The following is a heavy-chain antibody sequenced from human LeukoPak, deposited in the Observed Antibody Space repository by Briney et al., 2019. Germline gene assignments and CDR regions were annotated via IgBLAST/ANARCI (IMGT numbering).Heavy chain of an antibody. D-gene: IGHD2-15*01. Sequence: GGSLRLSCAASVFTFSDYYMSWIRQAPGKGLERVSYISSSGSTIYYADSVKGRFTISRDNAKNSLYLQMNSLGAEDTAVYYCARPPRGYCSGGSCYFDYWGQGTLVTVSS. CDR3: ARPPRGYCSGGSCYFDY. V-gene: IGHV3-11*04. J-gene: IGHJ4*02. CDR2: ISSSGSTI. CDR1: VFTFSDYY.